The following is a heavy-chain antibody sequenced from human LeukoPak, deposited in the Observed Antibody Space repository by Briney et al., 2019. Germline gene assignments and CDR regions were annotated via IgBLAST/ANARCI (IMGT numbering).Heavy chain of an antibody. Sequence: PGGSLRLSCAASGFSFDDYAMNWVRQAPGKGLEWVSLISGLGDIIHYADSVKGRLTISRDNSRNSLYLQMNSLRAEDTAVYYCARWAQQRHFDYWGQGILVTVSS. V-gene: IGHV3-43*02. CDR1: GFSFDDYA. CDR3: ARWAQQRHFDY. D-gene: IGHD6-13*01. CDR2: ISGLGDII. J-gene: IGHJ4*02.